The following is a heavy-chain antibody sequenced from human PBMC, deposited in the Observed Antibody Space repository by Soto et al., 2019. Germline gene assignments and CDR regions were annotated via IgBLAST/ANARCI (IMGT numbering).Heavy chain of an antibody. J-gene: IGHJ4*02. CDR1: GGSISSYY. Sequence: QVQLQESGPGLVKPSETLSLTCTVSGGSISSYYWSWIRQPPGKGLEYIGYIYYSGSTNYNPSLKSRVTISVDTSKNQFSLKLSSVTAADTAVYYCARVGYSYGYYFDYWGQGTLVTVSS. V-gene: IGHV4-59*01. CDR2: IYYSGST. CDR3: ARVGYSYGYYFDY. D-gene: IGHD5-18*01.